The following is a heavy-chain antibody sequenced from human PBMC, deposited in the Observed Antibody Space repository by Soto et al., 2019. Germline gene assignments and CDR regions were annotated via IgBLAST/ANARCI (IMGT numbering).Heavy chain of an antibody. Sequence: EVQLVESGGGLVQPGGSLRLSCAASGFTFSTCTMNWVRQAPGKGLEWVSYISSTSGTIYYADSVKGRFTISRDNAKNSLYLQMNSLRDEDTAVYYCASQTYYYDSSGYYYFDYWGQGTLVTVSS. V-gene: IGHV3-48*02. CDR2: ISSTSGTI. CDR3: ASQTYYYDSSGYYYFDY. D-gene: IGHD3-22*01. J-gene: IGHJ4*02. CDR1: GFTFSTCT.